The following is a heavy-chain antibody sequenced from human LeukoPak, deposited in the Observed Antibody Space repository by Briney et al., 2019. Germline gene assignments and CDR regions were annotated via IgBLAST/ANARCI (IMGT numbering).Heavy chain of an antibody. D-gene: IGHD3-16*01. Sequence: GASVKVSCEVSGYTLTELSMHWVRQAPGKGLEWMGRFDPEDGETIYAQTLQGRVTMTEDTSTDTAYMELSSLRSEDTAVYYCARDPEGDTWGSWFDPWGQGTLVTVSS. CDR1: GYTLTELS. V-gene: IGHV1-24*01. J-gene: IGHJ5*02. CDR2: FDPEDGET. CDR3: ARDPEGDTWGSWFDP.